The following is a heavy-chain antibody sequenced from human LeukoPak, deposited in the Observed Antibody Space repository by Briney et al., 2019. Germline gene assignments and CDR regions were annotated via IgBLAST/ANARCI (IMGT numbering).Heavy chain of an antibody. CDR1: GGSISSYY. V-gene: IGHV4-59*01. J-gene: IGHJ3*02. CDR2: IYYSGST. Sequence: SETLSLTCTVSGGSISSYYWSWIRQPPGKGLEWIGYIYYSGSTNYNPSLKSRVTISVDTSKNQFSLKLSSVTAADTAVYYCARVSDSSGSPDAFDIWGQGTMVTVSS. CDR3: ARVSDSSGSPDAFDI. D-gene: IGHD3-22*01.